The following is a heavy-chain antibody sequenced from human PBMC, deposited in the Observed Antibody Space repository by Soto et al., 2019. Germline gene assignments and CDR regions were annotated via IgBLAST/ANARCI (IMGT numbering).Heavy chain of an antibody. V-gene: IGHV4-59*08. CDR3: VRLLRWLYSGIGMDV. CDR2: IYYTGST. D-gene: IGHD1-1*01. J-gene: IGHJ6*02. Sequence: QVQLQESGPGLVKPSETLSLTCSVSGGSISDYYWTWIRQPPGKGLEWIGYIYYTGSTTYNPSLESRVTISMDTSKNQFSLKLSSVTAADTAIYYCVRLLRWLYSGIGMDVWGQGTTVTVSS. CDR1: GGSISDYY.